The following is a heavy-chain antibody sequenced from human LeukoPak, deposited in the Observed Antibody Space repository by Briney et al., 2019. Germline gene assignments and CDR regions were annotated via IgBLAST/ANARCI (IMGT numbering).Heavy chain of an antibody. CDR3: ARVGHRDEDHFDY. V-gene: IGHV3-48*03. CDR1: GFTFSSYE. D-gene: IGHD5-24*01. CDR2: ISASGTIT. J-gene: IGHJ4*02. Sequence: GGSLRLSCAASGFTFSSYEMNWVRQAPGKGLEWISYISASGTITHYADSVEGRFTISRDNAKNSLYLQMNSLRAEDTAVYYCARVGHRDEDHFDYWGQGTLVTVSS.